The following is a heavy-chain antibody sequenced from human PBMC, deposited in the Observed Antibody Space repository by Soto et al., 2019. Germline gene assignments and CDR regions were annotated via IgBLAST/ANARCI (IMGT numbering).Heavy chain of an antibody. CDR1: GGSISRGGYY. V-gene: IGHV4-31*03. J-gene: IGHJ4*02. CDR3: ARGGSSWYGPFDY. Sequence: QVQLQESGPGLVKPSQTLSLTCTVSGGSISRGGYYWSWIRQHPGKGLEWIGYIYYSGSTYYNPSLKCRVTISVDTSKNQCSLKLSSVTAADTAVYYCARGGSSWYGPFDYWGQGTLVTVSS. CDR2: IYYSGST. D-gene: IGHD6-13*01.